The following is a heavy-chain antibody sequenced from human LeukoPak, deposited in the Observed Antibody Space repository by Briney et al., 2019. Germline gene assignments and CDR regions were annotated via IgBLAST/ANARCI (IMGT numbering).Heavy chain of an antibody. D-gene: IGHD6-19*01. CDR1: GFTFSDYY. V-gene: IGHV3-11*06. CDR2: ISSSSSYT. Sequence: GGSPRLSCAASGFTFSDYYMSWIRQAPGKGLEWVSYISSSSSYTNYADSVKGRFTISRDNAKNSLYLQMNSLRAEDTAVYCCAISGYSSGWCVPQPFDYWGQGTLVTVSS. CDR3: AISGYSSGWCVPQPFDY. J-gene: IGHJ4*02.